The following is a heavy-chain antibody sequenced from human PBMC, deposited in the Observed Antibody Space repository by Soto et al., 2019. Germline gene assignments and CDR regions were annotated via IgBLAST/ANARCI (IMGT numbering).Heavy chain of an antibody. V-gene: IGHV3-30*18. CDR1: GVTLSSYG. CDR2: ISYDGNNK. Sequence: GGSLRLSSAASGVTLSSYGMDWVLQATGKGLEWVAGISYDGNNKYYADSVKGRFTISRDDSKNTLYLQMNSLRPEDTAVYYCAKEKATRGYSFLVDYWGQGTLVTVSS. D-gene: IGHD5-18*01. J-gene: IGHJ4*02. CDR3: AKEKATRGYSFLVDY.